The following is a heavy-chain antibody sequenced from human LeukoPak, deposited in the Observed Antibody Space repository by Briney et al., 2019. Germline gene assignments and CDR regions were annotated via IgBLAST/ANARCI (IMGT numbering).Heavy chain of an antibody. V-gene: IGHV3-23*01. Sequence: GGSLRLSCAATGLTFSSYAMSLVRQAPGKGLEWVSAISGSGGSTYYADSVKGRFTISRDNAKNSLYLQMNSLRAEDTAVYYCARSYVLLWFGEAIHYYGMDVWGQGTTVTVSS. CDR2: ISGSGGST. J-gene: IGHJ6*02. CDR3: ARSYVLLWFGEAIHYYGMDV. CDR1: GLTFSSYA. D-gene: IGHD3-10*01.